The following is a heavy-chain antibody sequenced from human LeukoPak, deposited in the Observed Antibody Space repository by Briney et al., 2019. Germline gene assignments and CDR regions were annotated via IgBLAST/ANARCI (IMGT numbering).Heavy chain of an antibody. CDR3: TRVPVDFRSGYHHAFDY. CDR1: GFTFGDYA. D-gene: IGHD3-3*01. CDR2: IRSKAYGGTT. J-gene: IGHJ4*02. V-gene: IGHV3-49*04. Sequence: PGGSLRLSCTASGFTFGDYAMSWVRQAPGKGLEWVGFIRSKAYGGTTEYAASVKGRFTISRDDSKSIAYLQMNSLKTEDTAVYYCTRVPVDFRSGYHHAFDYWGQGTLVTVSS.